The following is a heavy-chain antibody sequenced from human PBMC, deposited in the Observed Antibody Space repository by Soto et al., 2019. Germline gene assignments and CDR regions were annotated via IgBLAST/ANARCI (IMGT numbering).Heavy chain of an antibody. CDR2: ISGSGGST. J-gene: IGHJ4*02. Sequence: EVQLLESGGGLVQPGGSLRLSCAASGFTFSNYAMGWVRQAPGKGLEWVSLISGSGGSTYYADSVKGRFTFSRDNSKNTLYLQMNSLRAEDTAVYYCARGDYYVHLPRLYFDYWGQGTLVTISS. D-gene: IGHD3-10*02. CDR3: ARGDYYVHLPRLYFDY. V-gene: IGHV3-23*01. CDR1: GFTFSNYA.